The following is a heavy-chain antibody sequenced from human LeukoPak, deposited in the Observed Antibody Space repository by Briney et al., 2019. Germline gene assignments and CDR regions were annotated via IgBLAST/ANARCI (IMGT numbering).Heavy chain of an antibody. Sequence: KPSETLSLTCTVSGGAVSSGSYYWSWIRQPPGKGLEWIGYIYYSGISNYNPSLKSRATISVDTSKSQFSLNLNSVTAADTAVYFCAKDRGWLQFDYWGQGILVTVSS. J-gene: IGHJ4*02. CDR2: IYYSGIS. D-gene: IGHD5-24*01. V-gene: IGHV4-61*01. CDR3: AKDRGWLQFDY. CDR1: GGAVSSGSYY.